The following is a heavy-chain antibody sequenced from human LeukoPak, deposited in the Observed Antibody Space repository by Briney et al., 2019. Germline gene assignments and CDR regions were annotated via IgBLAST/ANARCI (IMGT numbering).Heavy chain of an antibody. CDR3: ARGGGYDFWSGSNYYYYYMEV. V-gene: IGHV4-34*01. CDR2: IDHSGST. D-gene: IGHD3-3*01. Sequence: SETLSLTCAVYGGSFSGYYWSWIRQPPGKGLEWIGEIDHSGSTNYNPSLKSRVTISIDPSKNQFSLKLSSVTAAGTAVYYCARGGGYDFWSGSNYYYYYMEVWDKGTTVTVSS. J-gene: IGHJ6*03. CDR1: GGSFSGYY.